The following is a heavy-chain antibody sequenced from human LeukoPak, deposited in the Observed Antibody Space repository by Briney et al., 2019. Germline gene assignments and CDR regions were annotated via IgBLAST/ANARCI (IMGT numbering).Heavy chain of an antibody. D-gene: IGHD2-21*02. CDR2: ISYDGSNK. CDR1: GFTFSSYA. CDR3: VLTVVNAFDI. V-gene: IGHV3-30-3*01. Sequence: GGSLRLSCAASGFTFSSYAMHWVRQAPGKGLEWVAVISYDGSNKYYADSVKGRFTISRDNSENTLYLQTNSLRAEDTAVYYCVLTVVNAFDIWGQGTLVTVSS. J-gene: IGHJ3*02.